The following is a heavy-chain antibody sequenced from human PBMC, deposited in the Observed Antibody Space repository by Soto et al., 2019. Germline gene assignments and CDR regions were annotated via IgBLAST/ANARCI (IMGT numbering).Heavy chain of an antibody. Sequence: QVQLQESGPGLVKPSQTLSLTCTVSGGSISSGGYYWSWIRQHPGKGLEWIGYIYYSGSTYYNYYNPSLTSRVTISVGTSKNQFSLKLSSVTAADTAVYYCARTPLLWGQGTLVTVSS. J-gene: IGHJ4*02. CDR1: GGSISSGGYY. CDR3: ARTPLL. V-gene: IGHV4-31*03. D-gene: IGHD1-26*01. CDR2: IYYSGSTYYN.